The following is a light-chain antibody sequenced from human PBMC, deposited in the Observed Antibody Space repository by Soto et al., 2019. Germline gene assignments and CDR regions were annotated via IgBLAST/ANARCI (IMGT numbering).Light chain of an antibody. J-gene: IGLJ2*01. CDR3: SSYAGSNTVV. V-gene: IGLV2-8*01. CDR1: SSDVGGYKY. Sequence: QSALTQPPSASGSPGQSVTISCTGTSSDVGGYKYVSWYQQYPGKAPKLMIYEVNKRPSGVPDRFSGSKSGNTASLTVSGLQAEDEADYYCSSYAGSNTVVFGGGTKLTVL. CDR2: EVN.